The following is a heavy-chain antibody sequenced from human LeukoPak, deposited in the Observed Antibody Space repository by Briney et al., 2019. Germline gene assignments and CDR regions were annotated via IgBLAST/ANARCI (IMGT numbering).Heavy chain of an antibody. CDR3: VRTPPNWGFDY. CDR2: MSPNSGDT. Sequence: ASVTVSCKASGYTFTTHDINWVRQATGQGLEWLGWMSPNSGDTGCAQKFQGRVTMTSDSSISTAYMELSSLRSEDTAIYYCVRTPPNWGFDYWGQGTLVTVSS. V-gene: IGHV1-8*01. D-gene: IGHD7-27*01. CDR1: GYTFTTHD. J-gene: IGHJ4*02.